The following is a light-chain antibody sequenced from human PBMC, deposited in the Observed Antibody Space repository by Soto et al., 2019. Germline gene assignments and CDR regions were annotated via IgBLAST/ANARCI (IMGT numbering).Light chain of an antibody. J-gene: IGKJ1*01. CDR2: AAS. CDR3: QKYNSAPWT. CDR1: QGISTY. V-gene: IGKV1-27*01. Sequence: DIQMTQSPSSLSASVGDRVTITCRASQGISTYLAWYRQKPGKVPQILISAASALHSGVPSRFSGSGSGTDFTLTISSLQPEDVATYYCQKYNSAPWTFGQGTKVDIK.